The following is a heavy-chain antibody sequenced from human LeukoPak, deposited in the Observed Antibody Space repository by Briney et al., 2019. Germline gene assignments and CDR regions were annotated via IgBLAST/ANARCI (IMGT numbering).Heavy chain of an antibody. J-gene: IGHJ4*02. D-gene: IGHD3-22*01. CDR1: GGSISSYY. CDR3: ARAPHYYDSSGYYSTPFVIDY. Sequence: PSETLSLTCTVSGGSISSYYWSWIRQPPGKGLEWIGYIYYSGSTNYNPSLKSRVTISVDTSKNQFSLKLSSVTAADTAVYYCARAPHYYDSSGYYSTPFVIDYWGQGTLVTVSS. V-gene: IGHV4-59*01. CDR2: IYYSGST.